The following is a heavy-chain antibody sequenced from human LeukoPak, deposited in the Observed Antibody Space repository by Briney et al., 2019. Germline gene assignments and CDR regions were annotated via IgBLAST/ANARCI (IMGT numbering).Heavy chain of an antibody. D-gene: IGHD6-13*01. Sequence: PGGSLRLSCAASGFTFSSYAMPWVRQAPGKGLEYVSAISSNGGSTYYANSVKGRFTISRDNSKNTLYLQMGSLRAEDMAVYYCARYSSSWYSLDYWGQGTLVTVSS. CDR1: GFTFSSYA. V-gene: IGHV3-64*01. CDR3: ARYSSSWYSLDY. CDR2: ISSNGGST. J-gene: IGHJ4*02.